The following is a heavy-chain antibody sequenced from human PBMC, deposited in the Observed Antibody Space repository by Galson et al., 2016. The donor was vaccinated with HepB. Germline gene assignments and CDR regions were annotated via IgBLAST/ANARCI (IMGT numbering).Heavy chain of an antibody. V-gene: IGHV3-23*01. D-gene: IGHD3-16*02. CDR3: ARDVGGIMFDY. Sequence: SLRLSCAASGFTFSDYGMAWVRQAPGRGLEWVATMAGVGGNTHYPDSVKGRFTISRDNSKNTLSLQMNSLRAEDTALYYCARDVGGIMFDYWGQGALVTFSS. J-gene: IGHJ4*02. CDR2: MAGVGGNT. CDR1: GFTFSDYG.